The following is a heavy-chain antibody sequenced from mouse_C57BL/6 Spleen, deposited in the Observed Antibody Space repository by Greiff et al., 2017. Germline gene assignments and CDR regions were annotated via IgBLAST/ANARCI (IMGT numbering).Heavy chain of an antibody. D-gene: IGHD1-1*01. CDR1: GFNIKDDY. CDR2: IDPENGDT. Sequence: EVMLVESGAELVRPGASVKLSCTASGFNIKDDYMHWVKQRPEQGLEWIGWIDPENGDTEYASKFQGKATITADTSSNTAYLQLSSLTSEDTAVYYCTTYYGSSCFDYWGQGTTLTVSS. J-gene: IGHJ2*01. CDR3: TTYYGSSCFDY. V-gene: IGHV14-4*01.